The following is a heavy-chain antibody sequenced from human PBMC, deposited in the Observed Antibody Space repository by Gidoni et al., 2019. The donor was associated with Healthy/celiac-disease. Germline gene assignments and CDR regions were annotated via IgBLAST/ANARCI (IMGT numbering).Heavy chain of an antibody. Sequence: QLQLLESGSGLVTPSQTLSLTCAVSVASISMGGYSWSWFRQPPGKGLKWIGYIYHSGGTYYNPSLKSRITISVDRSKNQFSLKLSSVTAADTAVYYYARGGGGGVGMDVWGQGTTVTVSS. CDR1: VASISMGGYS. D-gene: IGHD2-15*01. J-gene: IGHJ6*02. CDR2: IYHSGGT. V-gene: IGHV4-30-2*01. CDR3: ARGGGGGVGMDV.